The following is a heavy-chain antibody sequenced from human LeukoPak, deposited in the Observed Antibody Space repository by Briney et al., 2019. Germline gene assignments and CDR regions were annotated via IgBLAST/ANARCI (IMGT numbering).Heavy chain of an antibody. CDR3: ARAPTDDYGDYSFDY. CDR2: ISSSRNSI. J-gene: IGHJ4*02. CDR1: GFTFSSYS. V-gene: IGHV3-48*04. Sequence: GGSLRLSCAASGFTFSSYSMNWVRQAPGKGLEWVSYISSSRNSIYYADSVKGRFTISRDNAKNSLYLQMNSLRAEDTAVHYCARAPTDDYGDYSFDYWGQGTLVTVSS. D-gene: IGHD4-17*01.